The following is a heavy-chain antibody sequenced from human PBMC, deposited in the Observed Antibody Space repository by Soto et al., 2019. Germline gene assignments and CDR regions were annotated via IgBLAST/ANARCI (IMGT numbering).Heavy chain of an antibody. V-gene: IGHV1-46*01. J-gene: IGHJ3*01. CDR2: IHPSGHNS. Sequence: ASLKVSCKPSRYTFTSYYMHWVRQAPGQGLELMGRIHPSGHNSQHAQKFQGRVTMTRDTSTSTVYMELSTLRYEDTAVYYCARDRGYYYDSSGIGAFDGWGQGTMVTVSS. CDR3: ARDRGYYYDSSGIGAFDG. CDR1: RYTFTSYY. D-gene: IGHD3-22*01.